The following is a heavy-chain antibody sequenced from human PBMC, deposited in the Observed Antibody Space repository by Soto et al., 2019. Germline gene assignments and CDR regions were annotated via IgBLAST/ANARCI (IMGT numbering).Heavy chain of an antibody. Sequence: QVQLVQSGAEVKKPGASVKVSCKASGYTFTSYGISWVRQAPGQGLEWMGWISAYNGNTNYAQKLHGRVTMTTDTSTSTAYMELRSLRSDDTAVYYCARSWFGELRFYYYGMDVWGQGTTVTVSS. CDR2: ISAYNGNT. J-gene: IGHJ6*02. V-gene: IGHV1-18*01. CDR3: ARSWFGELRFYYYGMDV. CDR1: GYTFTSYG. D-gene: IGHD3-10*01.